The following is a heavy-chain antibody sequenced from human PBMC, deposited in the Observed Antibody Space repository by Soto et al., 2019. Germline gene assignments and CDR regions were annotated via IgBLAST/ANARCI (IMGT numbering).Heavy chain of an antibody. CDR1: GYSFTSYW. J-gene: IGHJ3*01. D-gene: IGHD3-3*01. CDR2: IYPGDSDT. V-gene: IGHV5-51*01. Sequence: PGESRKISCKGSGYSFTSYWIGWVRQMPWKGLEWMGIIYPGDSDTRYSPSFQGQVTISADKSISTAYLQWSSLKASDTAMYYCARHYYFCKCSGADPHVLYFCGQGTMDT. CDR3: ARHYYFCKCSGADPHVLYF.